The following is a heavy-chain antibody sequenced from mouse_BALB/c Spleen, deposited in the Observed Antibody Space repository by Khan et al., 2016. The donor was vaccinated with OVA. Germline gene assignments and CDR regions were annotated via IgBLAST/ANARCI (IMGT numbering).Heavy chain of an antibody. CDR2: MIYTGYT. J-gene: IGHJ3*01. D-gene: IGHD2-14*01. Sequence: VQLKESGPSLVKPSQTLSLTCSVTGDSITSGYWSWIRKFPGNKLEYMGYMIYTGYTDYNPSLKSRLAIPRHTSKNQYYLQLNSVTTEDTATYFCSRSTYRYAFAYWGQGTLVTVSA. CDR3: SRSTYRYAFAY. V-gene: IGHV3-8*02. CDR1: GDSITSGY.